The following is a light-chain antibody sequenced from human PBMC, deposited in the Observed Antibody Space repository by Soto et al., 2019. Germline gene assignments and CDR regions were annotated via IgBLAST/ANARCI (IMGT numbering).Light chain of an antibody. CDR1: QSVSSSY. V-gene: IGKV3-20*01. Sequence: EIVVTQSPGTLALSPGERAPLSCRASQSVSSSYLAWYQQKPGQAPRLLIYGASSRATGIPDRFSGSGSGTDFTLTISRLEPEDFAVYYCQQYGSSPYTFGQGTKLEIK. J-gene: IGKJ2*01. CDR2: GAS. CDR3: QQYGSSPYT.